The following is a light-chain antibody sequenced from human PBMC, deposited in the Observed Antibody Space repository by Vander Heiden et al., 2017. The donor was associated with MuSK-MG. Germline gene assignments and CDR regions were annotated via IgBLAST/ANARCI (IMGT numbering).Light chain of an antibody. Sequence: DIQMTQSPSTLSASVGDRVTITCRASQSIRNWLAWYQQKPWQAPKLLIYKASSLESGVPSRFSGSGSGTEFTLTISSLQPDDFATYYCHEDNSYGGTFGQGTKVEIK. J-gene: IGKJ1*01. CDR2: KAS. CDR3: HEDNSYGGT. CDR1: QSIRNW. V-gene: IGKV1-5*03.